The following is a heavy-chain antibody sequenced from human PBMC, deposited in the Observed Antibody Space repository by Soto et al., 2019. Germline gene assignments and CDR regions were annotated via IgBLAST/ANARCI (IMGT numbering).Heavy chain of an antibody. V-gene: IGHV3-48*02. CDR1: GFTFSSYS. D-gene: IGHD3-3*01. J-gene: IGHJ4*02. Sequence: GGSLRLSCAASGFTFSSYSMNWVRQAPGKGLEWVSYISSSNSTIYYAESVKGRFTISRDNAKNSLYLQMNSLRDEDTVVYYCARGAEWLLWRPIDYWGQGTLVTVSS. CDR3: ARGAEWLLWRPIDY. CDR2: ISSSNSTI.